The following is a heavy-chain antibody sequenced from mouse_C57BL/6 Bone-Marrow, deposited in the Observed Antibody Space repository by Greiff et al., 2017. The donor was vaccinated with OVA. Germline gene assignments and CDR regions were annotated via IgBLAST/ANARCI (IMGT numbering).Heavy chain of an antibody. J-gene: IGHJ4*01. CDR3: ARNGFITTVVPTRSRAGYAMDY. CDR1: GFSLTSYG. D-gene: IGHD1-1*01. V-gene: IGHV2-2*01. Sequence: QVQLKQSGPGLVQPSQSLSITCTVSGFSLTSYGVHWVRQSPGKGLEWLGVIWSGGSTDYNAAFISRLSISKDNSKSQDVFKMNSLQADYTAIYYCARNGFITTVVPTRSRAGYAMDYWGQGTSVTVSS. CDR2: IWSGGST.